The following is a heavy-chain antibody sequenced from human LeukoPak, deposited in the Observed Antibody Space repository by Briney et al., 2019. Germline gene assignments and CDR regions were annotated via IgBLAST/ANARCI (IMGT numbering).Heavy chain of an antibody. Sequence: GGSLKLSCAASGFTFSGYGMPWVRQAPGKGLEWVAVISYDGHNEYYADSVKGRFTISRDNSKNTVLLQMNSLRVEDTAVYYCAKGIGYGGMDVWGQGTTLIVSS. V-gene: IGHV3-30*18. J-gene: IGHJ6*02. D-gene: IGHD5-12*01. CDR1: GFTFSGYG. CDR3: AKGIGYGGMDV. CDR2: ISYDGHNE.